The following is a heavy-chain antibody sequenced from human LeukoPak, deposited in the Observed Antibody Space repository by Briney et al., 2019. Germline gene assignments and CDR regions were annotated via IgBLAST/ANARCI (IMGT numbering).Heavy chain of an antibody. CDR1: GFTFSNYE. J-gene: IGHJ4*02. Sequence: GGSLRLSCAASGFTFSNYEMSWVRQAPGKGLEWVANIKQDGSEKYYVDSVKGRFTISRDNAKNSLYLQMNSLRAEDTAVYYCARARGYCSGGSCYKYFDYWGQGTLVTVSS. CDR2: IKQDGSEK. CDR3: ARARGYCSGGSCYKYFDY. V-gene: IGHV3-7*03. D-gene: IGHD2-15*01.